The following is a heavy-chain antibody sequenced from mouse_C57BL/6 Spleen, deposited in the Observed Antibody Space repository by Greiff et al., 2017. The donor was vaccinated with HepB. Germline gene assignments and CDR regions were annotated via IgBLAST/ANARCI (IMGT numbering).Heavy chain of an antibody. CDR3: ARGGYSDAMDY. Sequence: DVQLQESGPELVKPGDSVKISCKASGYSFTGYFMNWVMQSHGKSLEWIGRINPYNGDTFYNQKFKGKATLTVDKSSSTAHMELRSLTSEDSAVYYCARGGYSDAMDYWGQGTSVTVSS. V-gene: IGHV1-20*01. J-gene: IGHJ4*01. D-gene: IGHD2-12*01. CDR2: INPYNGDT. CDR1: GYSFTGYF.